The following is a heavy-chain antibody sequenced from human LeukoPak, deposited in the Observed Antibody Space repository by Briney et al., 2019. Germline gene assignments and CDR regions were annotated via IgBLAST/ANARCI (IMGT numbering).Heavy chain of an antibody. CDR3: ARGDGDYYYMDV. CDR1: GGTFNSYT. V-gene: IGHV1-69*02. Sequence: SVKVSCKASGGTFNSYTISWVRQAPGQGLEWMGRIIPILGIANYAQKFQGRVTITADKSTSTAYMELSSLRSEDTAVYYCARGDGDYYYMDVWGKGTTVTVSS. D-gene: IGHD4-17*01. J-gene: IGHJ6*03. CDR2: IIPILGIA.